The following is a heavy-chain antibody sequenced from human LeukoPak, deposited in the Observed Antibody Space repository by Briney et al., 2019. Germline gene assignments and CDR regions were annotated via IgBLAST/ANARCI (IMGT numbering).Heavy chain of an antibody. J-gene: IGHJ3*02. V-gene: IGHV3-21*01. CDR1: GFTFSSYA. CDR3: ARGRVGQWLVDAFDI. D-gene: IGHD6-19*01. CDR2: ISSSSIYI. Sequence: NAGGSLRLSCAASGFTFSSYAMSWVRQAPGKGLEWVSSISSSSIYIYYADSLKGRFTISRNNAKNSLYLHIDSLRAEDTAVYYCARGRVGQWLVDAFDIWGQGTMVTVSS.